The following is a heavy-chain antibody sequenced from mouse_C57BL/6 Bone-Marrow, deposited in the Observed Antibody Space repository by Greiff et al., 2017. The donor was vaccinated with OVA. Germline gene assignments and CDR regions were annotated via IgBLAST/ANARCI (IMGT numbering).Heavy chain of an antibody. D-gene: IGHD2-2*01. V-gene: IGHV5-4*03. Sequence: EVKLMESGGGLVKPGGSLKLSCAASGFTFSSYAMSWVRQTPEKRLEWVATISDGGSYTSYPDNVKGRFTISRDNAKNNLYLQMSHLKSEDTAMYYCARGGMVTARDYWGQGTTLTVSS. CDR1: GFTFSSYA. CDR2: ISDGGSYT. J-gene: IGHJ2*01. CDR3: ARGGMVTARDY.